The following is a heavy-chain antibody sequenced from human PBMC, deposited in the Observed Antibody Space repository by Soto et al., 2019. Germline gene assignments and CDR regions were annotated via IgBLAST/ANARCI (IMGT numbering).Heavy chain of an antibody. CDR1: GGSCSGYY. V-gene: IGHV4-34*01. CDR3: ALRSMAVVPEY. CDR2: LYNSRST. D-gene: IGHD3-22*01. Sequence: PSETLSLTCAVYGGSCSGYYWSWIRQPPGKGLECIGDLYNSRSTNSNPSLKSRVTFSVDTSTTQRSLTLTSMTAADTAVYYCALRSMAVVPEYWGQGTLVTVSS. J-gene: IGHJ4*02.